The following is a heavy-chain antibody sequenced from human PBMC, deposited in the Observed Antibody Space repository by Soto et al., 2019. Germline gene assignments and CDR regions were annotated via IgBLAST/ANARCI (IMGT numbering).Heavy chain of an antibody. CDR2: IYYSGST. D-gene: IGHD6-19*01. CDR3: ARSTSSGWYYFDY. CDR1: GGSISSYY. J-gene: IGHJ4*02. Sequence: SETLSLTCTVSGGSISSYYWSWIRQPPGKGLEWIGYIYYSGSTNYNPSLKSRVTISVDTSKNQFSLKLSSVTAADTAVYYCARSTSSGWYYFDYWGQGTLVTVS. V-gene: IGHV4-59*01.